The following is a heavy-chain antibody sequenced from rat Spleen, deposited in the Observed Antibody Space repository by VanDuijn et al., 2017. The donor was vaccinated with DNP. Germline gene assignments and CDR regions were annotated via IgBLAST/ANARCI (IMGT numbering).Heavy chain of an antibody. D-gene: IGHD1-11*01. Sequence: EVQLQESGPGLVKPSQSLSLTCSVTGYSITSNYWGWIRKFPGNKMEWSGHIRNSGSTTYNPSLKSRISITRDTSKNQFFLQLNSVTTEDTATYYCARLEFGGYTYYFDYWGQGVMVTVSS. V-gene: IGHV3-1*01. CDR3: ARLEFGGYTYYFDY. J-gene: IGHJ2*01. CDR1: GYSITSNY. CDR2: IRNSGST.